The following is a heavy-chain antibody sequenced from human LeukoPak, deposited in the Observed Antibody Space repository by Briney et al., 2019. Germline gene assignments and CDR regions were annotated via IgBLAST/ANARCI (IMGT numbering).Heavy chain of an antibody. CDR3: ARGSGRDGYKLDY. CDR1: GYPFTTSF. Sequence: ASVKVSCKASGYPFTTSFIHWVRQAPGQGLEWMGIINPSGGTTAYAQKFQGRVTMTRDTSTSTVYMELSNLRSEDTAVYYCARGSGRDGYKLDYWGQGTLVTVSP. J-gene: IGHJ4*02. CDR2: INPSGGTT. D-gene: IGHD5-24*01. V-gene: IGHV1-46*01.